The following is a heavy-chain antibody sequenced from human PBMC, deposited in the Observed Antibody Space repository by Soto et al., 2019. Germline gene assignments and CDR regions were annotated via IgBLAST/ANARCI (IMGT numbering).Heavy chain of an antibody. Sequence: EVQLLESGGGLVQPGGSLRLSCAASGFTFSSYAMSWVRQAPGKGLEWVSAISGSGGSTYYADSVKGRFTISRDNSKNTLYLQMNSLRAEDTAVYYCAKDSRTTVTTSDGLYYYYMDVWGKGTTVTVSS. J-gene: IGHJ6*03. V-gene: IGHV3-23*01. CDR3: AKDSRTTVTTSDGLYYYYMDV. CDR2: ISGSGGST. CDR1: GFTFSSYA. D-gene: IGHD4-17*01.